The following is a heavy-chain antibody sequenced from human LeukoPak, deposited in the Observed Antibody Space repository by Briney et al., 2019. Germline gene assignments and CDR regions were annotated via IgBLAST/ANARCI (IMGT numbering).Heavy chain of an antibody. CDR1: GFTFSSYA. V-gene: IGHV3-30*02. CDR2: IRYDGSDK. Sequence: PGGSLRLSCAASGFTFSSYAMHWVRQAPGKGLEWVAFIRYDGSDKFYADSVKGRFTISRDNSKNTLYLQMNSLRPEDTAVYYCARDIVVPAASGRYFDYWGQGTLITVSS. D-gene: IGHD2-2*01. J-gene: IGHJ4*02. CDR3: ARDIVVPAASGRYFDY.